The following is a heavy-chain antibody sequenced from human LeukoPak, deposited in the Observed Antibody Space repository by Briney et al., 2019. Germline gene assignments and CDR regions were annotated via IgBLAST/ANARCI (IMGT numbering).Heavy chain of an antibody. CDR2: ISFDGSNT. CDR1: GFTFSRYA. J-gene: IGHJ4*02. V-gene: IGHV3-30*04. Sequence: GGSLRLSCAASGFTFSRYAMHWVRQAPGKGLEWVAVISFDGSNTYYADSVKDRFTISRDNSKNTLSLQMNSLRAEDTAVYCCATEGILFSDSSATDYWDQGTLVTVSS. D-gene: IGHD6-25*01. CDR3: ATEGILFSDSSATDY.